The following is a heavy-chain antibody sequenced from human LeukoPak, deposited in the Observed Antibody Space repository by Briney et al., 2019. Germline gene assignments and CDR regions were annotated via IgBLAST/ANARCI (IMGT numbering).Heavy chain of an antibody. CDR2: ISYSGTT. J-gene: IGHJ6*02. Sequence: PSETLSLTCTVSGGSIASYYWSWIRQPPPHPPPPPPHISYSGTTSYNPSLKSRVTISVDTSKNQFSLKLRSVTAADSAVYYCARENTRNYRANYGMDVWGQGTTVTVSS. D-gene: IGHD3-16*02. V-gene: IGHV4-59*01. CDR3: ARENTRNYRANYGMDV. CDR1: GGSIASYY.